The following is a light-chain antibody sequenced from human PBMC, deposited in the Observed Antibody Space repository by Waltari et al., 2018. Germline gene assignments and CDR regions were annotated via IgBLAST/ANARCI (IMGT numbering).Light chain of an antibody. CDR3: QQRDQWPRT. CDR1: QNIRIY. Sequence: EIVLTQSPATLSLSPGERATLSCRASQNIRIYLGWYQQKPSQAPRLLIQDASNRAPGIPGRFSGSGSGTDFTLTISSLEFEDSAVYYCQQRDQWPRTFGRGTKVEIK. J-gene: IGKJ1*01. V-gene: IGKV3-11*01. CDR2: DAS.